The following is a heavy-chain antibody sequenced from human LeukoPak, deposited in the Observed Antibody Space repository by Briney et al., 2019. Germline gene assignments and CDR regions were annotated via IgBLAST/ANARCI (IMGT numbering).Heavy chain of an antibody. J-gene: IGHJ4*02. CDR3: SRDGGLY. D-gene: IGHD3-16*01. CDR2: IGTYNGNT. V-gene: IGHV1-18*01. CDR1: GYTFTSYG. Sequence: ASVKVSCKASGYTFTSYGISWMRQAPGQGLEWVGWIGTYNGNTDYPRKLQGRVTLTTDTSTSTAYMELRSLRSDDTAVYYCSRDGGLYWGQGTLVTVSS.